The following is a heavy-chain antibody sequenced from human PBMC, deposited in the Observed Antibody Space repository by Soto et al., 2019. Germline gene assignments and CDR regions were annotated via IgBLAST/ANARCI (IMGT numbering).Heavy chain of an antibody. CDR3: AKDWWEPNAHFDY. Sequence: QVQLVESGGGVVQPGRSLRLSCAASGFTFSSYGMHWVRQAPGKGLEWVAVISYDGSNKYYADSVKGRFTISRDNSKNTLYLQRNSLRAEDTAVYYCAKDWWEPNAHFDYWGQGTLVTVSS. CDR2: ISYDGSNK. CDR1: GFTFSSYG. V-gene: IGHV3-30*18. D-gene: IGHD1-26*01. J-gene: IGHJ4*02.